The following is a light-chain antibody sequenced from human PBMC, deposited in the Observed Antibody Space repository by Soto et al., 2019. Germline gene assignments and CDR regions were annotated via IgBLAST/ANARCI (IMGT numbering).Light chain of an antibody. CDR1: QSVSNTH. J-gene: IGKJ4*01. CDR2: GVS. V-gene: IGKV3-20*01. Sequence: PGERATLSCRTSQSVSNTHLAWHQQKPGQAPRLLIFGVSSRAACIPDRFSGSGSETDFTLTISRLEPEDYAVYYCQKHDKSPLTFGGGTKVDIK. CDR3: QKHDKSPLT.